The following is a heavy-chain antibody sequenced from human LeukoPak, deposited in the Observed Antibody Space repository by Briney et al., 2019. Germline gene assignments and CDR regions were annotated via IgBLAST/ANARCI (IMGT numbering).Heavy chain of an antibody. CDR1: GFTLSTYS. CDR2: ISYGGSNK. D-gene: IGHD2-2*01. V-gene: IGHV3-30-3*01. Sequence: GGSLRLSCAASGFTLSTYSMHWVRQAPGKGLEWVAVISYGGSNKYYADSVKGRFTISRDNSKNTQYLQMNSLRAEDTAVYYCARDGIPAAGPYYFDYWGQGTLVTVSS. J-gene: IGHJ4*02. CDR3: ARDGIPAAGPYYFDY.